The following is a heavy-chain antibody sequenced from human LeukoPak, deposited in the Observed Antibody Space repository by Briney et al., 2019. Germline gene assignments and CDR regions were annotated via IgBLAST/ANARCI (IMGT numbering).Heavy chain of an antibody. Sequence: SVKVSCMASGGTFSSYAISWVRQAPGQGLEWMGGIIPIFGTANYAQKFQGRVTITADKSTSTAYMELSSLRSEDTAVYYCASGNIVVVPALYGMDVWGKGTTVTVSS. V-gene: IGHV1-69*06. J-gene: IGHJ6*04. D-gene: IGHD2-2*01. CDR2: IIPIFGTA. CDR1: GGTFSSYA. CDR3: ASGNIVVVPALYGMDV.